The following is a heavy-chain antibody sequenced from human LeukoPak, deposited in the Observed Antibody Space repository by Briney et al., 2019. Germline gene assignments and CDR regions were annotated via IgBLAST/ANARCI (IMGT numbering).Heavy chain of an antibody. Sequence: PSETLSLTCTVSGGSISSYYWSWIRQPPGKGLEWIGYIYYSGSTSYNPSLKSRVTISVDTSKNPFSLKLSSVTAADTAVYYCARALAVAGTGRFDPWGQGTLVTVSS. CDR1: GGSISSYY. D-gene: IGHD6-19*01. CDR3: ARALAVAGTGRFDP. CDR2: IYYSGST. V-gene: IGHV4-59*01. J-gene: IGHJ5*02.